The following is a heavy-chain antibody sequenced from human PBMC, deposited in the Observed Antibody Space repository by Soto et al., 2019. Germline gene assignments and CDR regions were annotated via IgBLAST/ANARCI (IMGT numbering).Heavy chain of an antibody. Sequence: SETLSLTCAVSGGSISSTIYSWNWIRQPPGKGLEWIGNISHSRTTYYNPSLKTRVTLSLDRSKNRFSLNLRSVTAADTAIYSCASTCSPAECLIDYWGQGNPVTVSS. V-gene: IGHV4-30-2*01. CDR2: ISHSRTT. D-gene: IGHD3-3*01. CDR1: GGSISSTIYS. CDR3: ASTCSPAECLIDY. J-gene: IGHJ4*02.